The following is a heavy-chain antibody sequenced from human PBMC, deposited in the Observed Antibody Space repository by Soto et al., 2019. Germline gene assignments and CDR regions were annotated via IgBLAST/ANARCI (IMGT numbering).Heavy chain of an antibody. J-gene: IGHJ4*02. D-gene: IGHD3-10*01. CDR3: ARGEYYGSGNYFDY. V-gene: IGHV4-38-2*01. Sequence: SETLSLTCAVSGRSISSGYYWGWIRQPPGKGLEWIGSFCHSGSTYYSPSLKSRVTISVDTSKNQFSLKLSSVTAADTAVYYCARGEYYGSGNYFDYWGQGTLVTVSS. CDR2: FCHSGST. CDR1: GRSISSGYY.